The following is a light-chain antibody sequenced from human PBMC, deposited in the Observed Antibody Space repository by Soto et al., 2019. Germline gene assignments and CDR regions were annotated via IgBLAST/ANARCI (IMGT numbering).Light chain of an antibody. CDR2: GAS. CDR3: QQYNNWAPRYT. J-gene: IGKJ2*01. Sequence: EIVMTQSPATLSVSPGERATLSCRASQSVSSNLAWYQQKPGQAPRLLIYGASTRATGIPARSSGSGSGTELTLTISSLQSEDFAVYYCQQYNNWAPRYTFGQGTKLEIK. V-gene: IGKV3-15*01. CDR1: QSVSSN.